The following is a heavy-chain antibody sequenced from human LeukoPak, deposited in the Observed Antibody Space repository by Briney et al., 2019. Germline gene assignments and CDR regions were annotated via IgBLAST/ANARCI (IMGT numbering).Heavy chain of an antibody. CDR1: GFTVSSNY. J-gene: IGHJ4*02. CDR3: ARDIRDFWSGYYED. Sequence: PGGSLRLSCAASGFTVSSNYMSWVRQAPGKGLEWVSVIYSGGSTYYADSVKGRFTISRDNSKNTLYLQMNSLRAEDTAVYYCARDIRDFWSGYYEDWGQGTLVTVSS. D-gene: IGHD3-3*01. CDR2: IYSGGST. V-gene: IGHV3-53*01.